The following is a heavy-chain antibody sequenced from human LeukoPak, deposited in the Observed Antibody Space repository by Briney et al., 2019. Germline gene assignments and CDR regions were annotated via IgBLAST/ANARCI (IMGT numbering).Heavy chain of an antibody. CDR2: ISYDGSNK. D-gene: IGHD6-6*01. CDR1: GFTFSSYA. CDR3: ARSRAAPYYYGMDV. J-gene: IGHJ6*02. Sequence: GGSLRLSCAASGFTFSSYAMHWVRQAPGKGLEWVAVISYDGSNKYYADSVKGRFTISRDNSKNTLYLQMNSLRAEDTAVYYCARSRAAPYYYGMDVWGQGTTVTVSS. V-gene: IGHV3-30-3*01.